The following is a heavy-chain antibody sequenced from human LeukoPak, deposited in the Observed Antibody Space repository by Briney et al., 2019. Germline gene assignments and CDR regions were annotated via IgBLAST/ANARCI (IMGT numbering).Heavy chain of an antibody. CDR3: ARAPGITMVRGVINYMDV. V-gene: IGHV1-2*02. J-gene: IGHJ6*03. D-gene: IGHD3-10*01. CDR2: INPNSGGT. Sequence: ASVKVSCKASGYTFTGYYMHWVRQAPGQGLEWMGWINPNSGGTNYAQKFQDRVTMTRDTSVSTAYMELSRLRSDDTAVYYCARAPGITMVRGVINYMDVWGKGTTVTISS. CDR1: GYTFTGYY.